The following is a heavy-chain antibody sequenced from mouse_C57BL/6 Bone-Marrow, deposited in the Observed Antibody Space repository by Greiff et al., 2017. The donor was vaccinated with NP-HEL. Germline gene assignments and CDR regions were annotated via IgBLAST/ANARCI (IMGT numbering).Heavy chain of an antibody. J-gene: IGHJ2*01. CDR3: ARYDYDWYYFDY. D-gene: IGHD2-4*01. CDR1: VYTFTNYW. Sequence: QVQLQQSGAELVRPGTSVKMSCKASVYTFTNYWIGWAKQRPGHGLEWIGDIYPGGGYTNYNEKFKGKATLTADKSSSTAYMQCSSLTSEDAAIYYCARYDYDWYYFDYWGQGTTLTVSS. CDR2: IYPGGGYT. V-gene: IGHV1-63*01.